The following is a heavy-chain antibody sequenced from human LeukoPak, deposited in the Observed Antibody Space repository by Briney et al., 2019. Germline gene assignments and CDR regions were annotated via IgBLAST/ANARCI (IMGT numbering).Heavy chain of an antibody. CDR1: GGPISSGGYS. CDR3: ARERAYGDSAYSNWFDP. J-gene: IGHJ5*02. D-gene: IGHD4-17*01. Sequence: PSETLSLTCAVSGGPISSGGYSWSWIRQPPGQRLEWIGYIYHSGSTYYNPSLKSRVTISVDRSKNQFSLKLSSVTAADTAVYYCARERAYGDSAYSNWFDPWGQGTLVTVSS. V-gene: IGHV4-30-2*01. CDR2: IYHSGST.